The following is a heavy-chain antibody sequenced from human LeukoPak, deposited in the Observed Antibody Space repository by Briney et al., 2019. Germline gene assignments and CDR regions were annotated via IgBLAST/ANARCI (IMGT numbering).Heavy chain of an antibody. V-gene: IGHV1-2*02. Sequence: ASVKVSCKASGYTFTGYYMHWVRQAPGQGLEWMGWINPNSGGTNYAQKFQGRVTMTRDTSISTAYMELSRLRSDDTAVYYCARGSNYCDSSGHDYWGQGTLVTVSS. CDR1: GYTFTGYY. J-gene: IGHJ4*02. D-gene: IGHD3-22*01. CDR3: ARGSNYCDSSGHDY. CDR2: INPNSGGT.